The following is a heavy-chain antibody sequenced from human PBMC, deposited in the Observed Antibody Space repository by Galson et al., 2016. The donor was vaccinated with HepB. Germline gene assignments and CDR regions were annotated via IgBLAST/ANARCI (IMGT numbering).Heavy chain of an antibody. CDR2: ISSSSSYI. CDR3: ARVWGGGLDY. V-gene: IGHV3-21*01. CDR1: GFTFSSYA. J-gene: IGHJ4*02. Sequence: SLRLSCAASGFTFSSYALSWVRQTPGKGLEWVSSISSSSSYIYYADSVKGRFTISRDNAKNSLYLQMNSLRAEDTAVYYCARVWGGGLDYWGQGTLVTVSS. D-gene: IGHD3-16*01.